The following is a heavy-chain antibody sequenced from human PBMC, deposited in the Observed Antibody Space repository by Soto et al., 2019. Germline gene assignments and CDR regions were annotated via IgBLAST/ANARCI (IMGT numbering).Heavy chain of an antibody. J-gene: IGHJ4*02. V-gene: IGHV3-23*01. CDR3: AKDVSSSGQSY. Sequence: PGGSLRLSCEASGFTFSSYAMGWVRRAPGKGLEWVSTISSTGSNTYYADAVKGRFTISRDNSKNTVYLQMNSLRAEDTAVYYCAKDVSSSGQSYWGQGTLVTVSS. D-gene: IGHD6-19*01. CDR1: GFTFSSYA. CDR2: ISSTGSNT.